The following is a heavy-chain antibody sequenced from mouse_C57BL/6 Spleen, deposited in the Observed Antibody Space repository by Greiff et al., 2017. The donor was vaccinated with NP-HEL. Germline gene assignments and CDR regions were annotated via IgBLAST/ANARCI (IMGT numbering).Heavy chain of an antibody. J-gene: IGHJ3*01. V-gene: IGHV1-49*01. CDR3: ASQARDGSGGFAY. D-gene: IGHD3-2*02. Sequence: LQQSGAELVRPGSSVKLSCKASYFAFMASAMHWVKQRPGHGLEWIGSFTMYSDATEYSENFKGKATLTANTSSSTAYMELSSLTSEDSAVYYCASQARDGSGGFAYWGQGTLVTVSA. CDR2: FTMYSDAT. CDR1: YFAFMASA.